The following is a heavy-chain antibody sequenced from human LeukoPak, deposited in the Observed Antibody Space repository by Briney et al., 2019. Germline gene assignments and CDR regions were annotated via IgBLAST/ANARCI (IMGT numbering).Heavy chain of an antibody. J-gene: IGHJ6*03. CDR3: ARVYTGSSWDYYYYMDV. D-gene: IGHD6-13*01. CDR2: IYHTGSS. V-gene: IGHV4-38-2*02. CDR1: AYSITNGHY. Sequence: PSETLSLTCTVSAYSITNGHYWGWIRQSPGKGLEWIGSIYHTGSSYYNPSLKSRVIISVDTSKNQFSLKLSSVTAADTAVYYCARVYTGSSWDYYYYMDVWGKGTTVTVSS.